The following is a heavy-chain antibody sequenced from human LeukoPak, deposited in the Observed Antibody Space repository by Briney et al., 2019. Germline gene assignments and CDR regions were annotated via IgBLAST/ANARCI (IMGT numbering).Heavy chain of an antibody. CDR3: ARAPDYFDY. V-gene: IGHV3-48*03. CDR2: ISSSGSTI. CDR1: GFTFSSYG. Sequence: GGSLRLSCAASGFTFSSYGMNWVRQAPGKGLEWVSYISSSGSTIYYADSVKGRFTISRDNAKNSLYLQMNSLSAEDTAVYYCARAPDYFDYWGQGTLVTVSS. J-gene: IGHJ4*02.